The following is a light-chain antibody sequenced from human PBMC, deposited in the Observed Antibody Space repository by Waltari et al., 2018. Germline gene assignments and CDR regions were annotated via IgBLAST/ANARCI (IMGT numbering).Light chain of an antibody. V-gene: IGKV2-28*01. J-gene: IGKJ3*01. CDR3: MQALQTPFT. CDR2: LSS. Sequence: DIVMTQSPLSLSVTPGEPASIPCRSSQSLLHSNGYTYLDWFLQKPGQSPQLLIYLSSYRASGVPDRFSGSGSGTDFTLRISRVEAEDVGVYFCMQALQTPFTFGPGTRMDIK. CDR1: QSLLHSNGYTY.